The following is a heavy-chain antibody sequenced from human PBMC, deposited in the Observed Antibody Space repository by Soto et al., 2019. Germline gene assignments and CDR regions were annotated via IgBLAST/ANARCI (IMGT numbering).Heavy chain of an antibody. CDR2: ISAYNGNT. V-gene: IGHV1-18*01. Sequence: ASVKVSCKASGYTFTSYGISWVRQAPGQGLEWMGWISAYNGNTNYAQKLQGRVTMTTDTSTSTAYMELRSLRSDDTAVYYCARFSSQSTYYDFWKGAGYYGMDVWGQGTTVTVYS. J-gene: IGHJ6*02. D-gene: IGHD3-3*01. CDR1: GYTFTSYG. CDR3: ARFSSQSTYYDFWKGAGYYGMDV.